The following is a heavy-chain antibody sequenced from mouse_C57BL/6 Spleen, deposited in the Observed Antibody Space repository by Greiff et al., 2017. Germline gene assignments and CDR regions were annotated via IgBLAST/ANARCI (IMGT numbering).Heavy chain of an antibody. Sequence: QVQLQQPGTELVKPGASVKLSCKASGYTFTSYWMHWVKQRPGQGLEWIGNINPSNGGTNYNEKLKSKATLTVDKSSSTSYMQLSSLTSEDSAVYYCAIYGSIYSYYFAYWGQGTTLTVSS. CDR1: GYTFTSYW. D-gene: IGHD1-1*01. J-gene: IGHJ2*01. V-gene: IGHV1-53*01. CDR2: INPSNGGT. CDR3: AIYGSIYSYYFAY.